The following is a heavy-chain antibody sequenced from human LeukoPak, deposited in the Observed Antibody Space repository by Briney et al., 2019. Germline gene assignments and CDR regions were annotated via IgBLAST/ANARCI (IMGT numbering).Heavy chain of an antibody. CDR3: AKGAYGDYDY. CDR2: ISDRGGST. Sequence: GGSLRLSCAASGFTFSSYAMSWVRQAPGKGLEWVSAISDRGGSTYYADPVKGRFTVSRDNSKNTLYLQMNSLRAEDTAVYYCAKGAYGDYDYWSQGTLVTVSS. J-gene: IGHJ4*02. CDR1: GFTFSSYA. D-gene: IGHD4-17*01. V-gene: IGHV3-23*01.